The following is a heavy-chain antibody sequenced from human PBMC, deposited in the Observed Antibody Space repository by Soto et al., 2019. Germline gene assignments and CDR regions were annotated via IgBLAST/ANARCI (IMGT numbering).Heavy chain of an antibody. CDR2: IRSKAYGGTT. V-gene: IGHV3-49*04. Sequence: GGSLRLSCTASGFTFNDYTLSWVRQAPGKGLEWVGFIRSKAYGGTTEYAASVKGRFTISRDDSKSIAYLQMNSLKTEDTAVYYCTAGKLYPSLDFDYWGQGTLVTVTS. D-gene: IGHD2-8*01. CDR1: GFTFNDYT. CDR3: TAGKLYPSLDFDY. J-gene: IGHJ4*02.